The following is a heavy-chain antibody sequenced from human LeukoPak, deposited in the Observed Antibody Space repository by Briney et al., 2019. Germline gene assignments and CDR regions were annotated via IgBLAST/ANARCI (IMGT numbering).Heavy chain of an antibody. CDR3: AGRVLRFLEWLSPSSGFDP. D-gene: IGHD3-3*01. V-gene: IGHV4-34*01. CDR2: INHSGST. CDR1: GGSFSGYY. Sequence: SETLSLTCAVYGGSFSGYYWSWIRQPPGKGLEWIGEINHSGSTNHNPSLKSRVTISVDTSKNQFSLKLSSVTAADTAVYYCAGRVLRFLEWLSPSSGFDPWGQGTLVTVSS. J-gene: IGHJ5*02.